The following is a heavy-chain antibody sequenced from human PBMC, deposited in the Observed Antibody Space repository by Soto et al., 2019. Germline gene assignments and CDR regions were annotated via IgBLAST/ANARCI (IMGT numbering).Heavy chain of an antibody. J-gene: IGHJ6*02. Sequence: ASVKVSCKGSGYSFTSYWIGWVRQMPGKGLEWMGIIYPGDSDTRYSPSFQGQVTISADKSISTAYLQWSSLKASDTAMYYCARHNLPSSGSYYYYYGMDVWGQGTTVTVSS. CDR3: ARHNLPSSGSYYYYYGMDV. V-gene: IGHV5-51*01. D-gene: IGHD1-26*01. CDR2: IYPGDSDT. CDR1: GYSFTSYW.